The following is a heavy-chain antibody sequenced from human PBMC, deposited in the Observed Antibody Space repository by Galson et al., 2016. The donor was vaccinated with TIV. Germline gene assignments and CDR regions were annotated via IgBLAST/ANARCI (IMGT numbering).Heavy chain of an antibody. CDR1: GFAFHEYA. CDR3: VKGNVYLGLVGADGAFDV. Sequence: SLRLSCAASGFAFHEYAIHWVRQAPGKGLEWVSGISWNSGDIGYADSVKGRFTITRDNAKKSLYLQMNNLRAEDTALYYCVKGNVYLGLVGADGAFDVWGQGTRVTVSS. J-gene: IGHJ3*01. D-gene: IGHD1-26*01. CDR2: ISWNSGDI. V-gene: IGHV3-9*01.